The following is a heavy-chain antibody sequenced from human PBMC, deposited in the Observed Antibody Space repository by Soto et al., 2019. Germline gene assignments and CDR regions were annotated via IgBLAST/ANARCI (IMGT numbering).Heavy chain of an antibody. CDR3: AYHLDTSIWESNTVLDY. CDR2: IYWDDDK. Sequence: RQTCRFLWSPFHSREGGGGWMRQTPGKCREWLALIYWDDDKRNSPFLKSRLTISNATSKNQAVLTMTNIDPVDTATYSCAYHLDTSIWESNTVLDYWGQGTLVTVSS. CDR1: WSPFHSREGG. V-gene: IGHV2-5*02. D-gene: IGHD2-2*01. J-gene: IGHJ4*02.